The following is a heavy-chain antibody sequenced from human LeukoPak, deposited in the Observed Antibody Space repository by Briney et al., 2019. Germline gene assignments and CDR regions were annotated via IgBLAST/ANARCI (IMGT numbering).Heavy chain of an antibody. V-gene: IGHV3-48*01. CDR2: ISYSTNSI. J-gene: IGHJ4*02. D-gene: IGHD4-23*01. CDR1: GFTFSSYS. CDR3: ARDRGRSNNYGGDY. Sequence: PGGSLRLSCVASGFTFSSYSMNWVRQAPGKGLEWVSYISYSTNSIYYTDSVKGRFTISRDSAKNSLYLQMNSLRAEDTAVYYCARDRGRSNNYGGDYWGQGTLVTVSS.